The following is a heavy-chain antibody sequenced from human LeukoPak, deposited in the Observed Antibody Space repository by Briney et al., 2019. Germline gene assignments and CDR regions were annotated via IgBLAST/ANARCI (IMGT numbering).Heavy chain of an antibody. J-gene: IGHJ4*02. CDR3: TTTYYYDSSGYTLDY. CDR2: IRSKENTYAT. Sequence: GGSLRLSCAASGFTFSGSAMHWVRQASGKGLEWVGRIRSKENTYATSYAASVKGRFTISRDDSKKTAHLQMNSLKTEDTAVYYRTTTYYYDSSGYTLDYWGQGTLVTVSS. D-gene: IGHD3-22*01. CDR1: GFTFSGSA. V-gene: IGHV3-73*01.